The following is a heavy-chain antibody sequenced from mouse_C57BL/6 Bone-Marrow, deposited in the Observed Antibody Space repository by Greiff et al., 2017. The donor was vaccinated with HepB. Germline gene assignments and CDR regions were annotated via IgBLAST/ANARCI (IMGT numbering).Heavy chain of an antibody. CDR3: ARQPSTDYWYFDV. CDR1: EYEFPSHD. V-gene: IGHV5-2*01. J-gene: IGHJ1*03. CDR2: INSDGGST. Sequence: EVKVVESGGGLVQPGESLKLSCESNEYEFPSHDMSWVRKTPEKRLELVAAINSDGGSTYYPDTMERRFIISRDNTKKTLYLQMSSLRSEDTALYYCARQPSTDYWYFDVWGTGTTVTVSS. D-gene: IGHD1-1*01.